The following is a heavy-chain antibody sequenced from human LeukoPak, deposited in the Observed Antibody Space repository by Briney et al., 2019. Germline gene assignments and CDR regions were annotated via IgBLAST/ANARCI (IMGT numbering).Heavy chain of an antibody. Sequence: PSETLSLTCTVSSGSISSSSYYWGWIRQPPGKGLEWIGSIFYSGSTYYNPSLKSRVTISVDTSKNQFSLKPTSVTAADTAVYYCARDAGYNSGWDYWGQGTLVTVSS. CDR2: IFYSGST. CDR1: SGSISSSSYY. J-gene: IGHJ4*02. CDR3: ARDAGYNSGWDY. D-gene: IGHD6-19*01. V-gene: IGHV4-39*02.